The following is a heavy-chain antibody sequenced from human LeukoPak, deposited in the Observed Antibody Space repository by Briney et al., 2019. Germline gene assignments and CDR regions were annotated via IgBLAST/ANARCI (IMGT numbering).Heavy chain of an antibody. D-gene: IGHD6-13*01. V-gene: IGHV3-33*01. Sequence: PGGSLRLSCAAPGFAFSRSGMHWVRQAPGKGLEWVAVVWYDGSNKHYADSVKGRFTTSRDNSNNTLYLQMNSLRAEDTAVYYCARDPKYSNSWFFDYWGQGTLVTVSS. CDR2: VWYDGSNK. J-gene: IGHJ4*02. CDR1: GFAFSRSG. CDR3: ARDPKYSNSWFFDY.